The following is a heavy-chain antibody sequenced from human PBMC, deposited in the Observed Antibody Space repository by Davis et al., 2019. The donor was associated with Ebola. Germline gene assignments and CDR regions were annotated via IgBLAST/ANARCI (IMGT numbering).Heavy chain of an antibody. CDR3: AREKLGTVDY. J-gene: IGHJ4*02. Sequence: AASVTVSCKASGYTFTTYTFTWVRQAPGQGLEWMGWISPYNGNTKYAQKLQGRLTMTTDISTSTAYMELRSLRSDDTAVYYCAREKLGTVDYWGQGTLVTVSS. CDR1: GYTFTTYT. V-gene: IGHV1-18*04. CDR2: ISPYNGNT. D-gene: IGHD7-27*01.